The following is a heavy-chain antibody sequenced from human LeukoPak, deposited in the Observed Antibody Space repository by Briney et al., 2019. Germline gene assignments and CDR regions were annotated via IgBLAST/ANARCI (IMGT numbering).Heavy chain of an antibody. J-gene: IGHJ5*02. CDR1: GDSISSYY. V-gene: IGHV4-59*08. D-gene: IGHD6-25*01. CDR2: IHHSGST. CDR3: ARRRTLAAASDGAGNWHDP. Sequence: PSETLSLTCTVSGDSISSYYWNWIRQPPGKGLEWIGYIHHSGSTNSNPSLKSRVSISVDTSKNQFSLKLNAVSAADTAVYYCARRRTLAAASDGAGNWHDPWGQGILVAVSS.